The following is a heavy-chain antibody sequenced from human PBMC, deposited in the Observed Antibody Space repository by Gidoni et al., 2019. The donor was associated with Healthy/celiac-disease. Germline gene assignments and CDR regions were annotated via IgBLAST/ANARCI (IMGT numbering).Heavy chain of an antibody. CDR2: INHSGST. CDR1: GRSFSGYY. V-gene: IGHV4-34*01. D-gene: IGHD6-13*01. CDR3: ASPGIAAAGNPEYFQH. Sequence: QVQLQQWGAGLLKPSATLSLTCAVYGRSFSGYYWSWIRQPPGKGLEWIGEINHSGSTNYNPSLKSRVTISVDTSKNQFSLKLSSVTAADTAVYYCASPGIAAAGNPEYFQHWGQGTLVTVSS. J-gene: IGHJ1*01.